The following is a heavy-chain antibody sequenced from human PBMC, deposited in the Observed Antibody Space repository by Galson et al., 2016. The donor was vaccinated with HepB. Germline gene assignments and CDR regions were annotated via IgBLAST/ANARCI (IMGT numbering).Heavy chain of an antibody. CDR2: IPPSDSDS. Sequence: QSGAEVKRPGESLKISCKGSGYSFTKYWIGWVRQMPGKGLEWMGAIPPSDSDSTSSPSFRGQVTISASKSLTTAYLQWSSLKASDSAKYYCARRDDAYWYFDLWGRGTLVTVSS. CDR1: GYSFTKYW. CDR3: ARRDDAYWYFDL. V-gene: IGHV5-51*01. J-gene: IGHJ2*01.